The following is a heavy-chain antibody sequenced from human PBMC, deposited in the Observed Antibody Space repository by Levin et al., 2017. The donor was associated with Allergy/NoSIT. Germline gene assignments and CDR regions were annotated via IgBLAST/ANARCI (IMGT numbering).Heavy chain of an antibody. J-gene: IGHJ3*02. CDR2: IYYSGST. CDR1: GGSISSGDYY. Sequence: SETLSLTCTVSGGSISSGDYYWSWIRQPPGKGLEWIGYIYYSGSTYYNPSLKSRVTISVDTSKNQFSLKLSSVTAADTAVYYCARDPWGPYYDFWSGSDAFDIWGQGTMVTVSS. CDR3: ARDPWGPYYDFWSGSDAFDI. V-gene: IGHV4-30-4*01. D-gene: IGHD3-3*01.